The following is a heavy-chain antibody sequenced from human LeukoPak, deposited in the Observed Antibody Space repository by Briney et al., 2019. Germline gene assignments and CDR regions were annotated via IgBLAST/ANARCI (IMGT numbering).Heavy chain of an antibody. CDR2: IYPGDSDT. V-gene: IGHV5-51*01. CDR1: GYSFTSYW. J-gene: IGHJ6*03. CDR3: ARHLKSNWLGTWSYYMDV. D-gene: IGHD1-20*01. Sequence: GESLKISCKGSGYSFTSYWIGWVRQMPGKGLEWMGIIYPGDSDTRYSPSFQGQVTISAHKSISTAYLQWSSLKASDTAMYYCARHLKSNWLGTWSYYMDVWGKGTTVTVSS.